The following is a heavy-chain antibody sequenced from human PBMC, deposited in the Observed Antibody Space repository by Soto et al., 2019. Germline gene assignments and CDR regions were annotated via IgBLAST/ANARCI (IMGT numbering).Heavy chain of an antibody. CDR2: IIPIFGTA. CDR3: ARDRKAAGTNWFDP. V-gene: IGHV1-69*13. CDR1: GGTFSSYA. Sequence: SVKVSCKASGGTFSSYAISWVRQAPGQGLEWMGGIIPIFGTANYAQKFQGRVTITADESTSTAYMELSSLRSEDTAVYYCARDRKAAGTNWFDPWGQGTLVTVSS. J-gene: IGHJ5*02. D-gene: IGHD6-13*01.